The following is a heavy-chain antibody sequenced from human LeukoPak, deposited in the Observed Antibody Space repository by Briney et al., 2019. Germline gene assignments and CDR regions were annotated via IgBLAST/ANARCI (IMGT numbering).Heavy chain of an antibody. CDR2: FDPEDGET. Sequence: ASVKVSCKVSGYTLAELSMHWVRQAPGKGLEWMGGFDPEDGETIYAQKFQGRVTMTEDTSTDTAYMELSSLRSEDTAVYYCATAPYYGDLKGNWFDPWGQGNLVTVSS. V-gene: IGHV1-24*01. D-gene: IGHD4-17*01. CDR3: ATAPYYGDLKGNWFDP. CDR1: GYTLAELS. J-gene: IGHJ5*02.